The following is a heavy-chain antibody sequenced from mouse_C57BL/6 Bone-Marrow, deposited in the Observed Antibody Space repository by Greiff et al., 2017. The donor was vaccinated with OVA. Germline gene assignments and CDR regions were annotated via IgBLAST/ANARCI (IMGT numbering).Heavy chain of an antibody. Sequence: EVQGVESGGDLVKPGGSLKLSCAASGFTFSSYGMSWVRQTPDKRLEWVATISSGGSYTYYTDSVKGRFTISRDNAKNTLYLQMSSLKSEDTAMYYCARQLNWVLSCDYWGQGTTLTVSS. D-gene: IGHD4-1*01. V-gene: IGHV5-6*01. CDR3: ARQLNWVLSCDY. J-gene: IGHJ2*01. CDR1: GFTFSSYG. CDR2: ISSGGSYT.